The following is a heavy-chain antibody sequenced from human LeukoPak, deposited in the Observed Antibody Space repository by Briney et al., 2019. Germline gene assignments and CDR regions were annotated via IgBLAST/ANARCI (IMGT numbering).Heavy chain of an antibody. CDR2: ISYDGSNK. Sequence: GGSLRLSCAASGFTFSSYGMHWVRQAPGKGLEWVAVISYDGSNKYYADSVKGRFTISRDNSKNTLYLQMNSLRAEDTAVYYCAKAPGGGQWLGLYNWFDPWGQGTLVTVSS. CDR1: GFTFSSYG. J-gene: IGHJ5*02. D-gene: IGHD6-19*01. CDR3: AKAPGGGQWLGLYNWFDP. V-gene: IGHV3-30*18.